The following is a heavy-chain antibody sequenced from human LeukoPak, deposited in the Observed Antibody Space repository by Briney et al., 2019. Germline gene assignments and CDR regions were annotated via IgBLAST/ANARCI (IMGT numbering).Heavy chain of an antibody. CDR2: ISYDGSNK. CDR3: AKVGISSGWFQYYCYYYMDV. V-gene: IGHV3-30*18. CDR1: GFTFSSYG. Sequence: GGSLRLSCAASGFTFSSYGMHWVRQAPGKGLEWVAVISYDGSNKYYADSVKGRFTISRDNSKNTLYLQMNSLRAEDTAVYYCAKVGISSGWFQYYCYYYMDVWGKGTTVTVSS. J-gene: IGHJ6*03. D-gene: IGHD6-19*01.